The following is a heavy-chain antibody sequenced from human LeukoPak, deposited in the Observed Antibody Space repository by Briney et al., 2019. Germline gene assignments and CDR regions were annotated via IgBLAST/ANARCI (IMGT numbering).Heavy chain of an antibody. J-gene: IGHJ4*02. Sequence: KPSETLSLTCAVYGGSFSGYYWSWIRQPPGKGLEWIGEINHSGSTNYNPSLKSRVTISVDTSKNQFSLKLSSVTAADTAVYYCARRLVDSGASQVSDDWGQGTLVTVSS. CDR3: ARRLVDSGASQVSDD. D-gene: IGHD2-15*01. V-gene: IGHV4-34*01. CDR1: GGSFSGYY. CDR2: INHSGST.